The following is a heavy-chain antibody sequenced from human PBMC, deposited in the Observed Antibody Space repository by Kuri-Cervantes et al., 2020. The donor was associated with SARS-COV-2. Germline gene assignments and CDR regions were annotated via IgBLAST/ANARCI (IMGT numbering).Heavy chain of an antibody. D-gene: IGHD3-16*02. J-gene: IGHJ6*03. Sequence: GGSLRLSCAASGFTFSSYWMSWVRQAPGKGLEWVANIKQGGSEKYYVDSVKGRFTISRDNAKNSLYLQMNSLRAEDTAVYYCARGPPKYPDQNPYRYYYYMDVWGKGTTVTVSS. CDR1: GFTFSSYW. V-gene: IGHV3-7*01. CDR3: ARGPPKYPDQNPYRYYYYMDV. CDR2: IKQGGSEK.